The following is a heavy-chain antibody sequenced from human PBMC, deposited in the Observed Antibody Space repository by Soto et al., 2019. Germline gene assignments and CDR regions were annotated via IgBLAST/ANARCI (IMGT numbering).Heavy chain of an antibody. CDR1: GDSVSSNSAA. V-gene: IGHV6-1*01. CDR2: TYYRSKWYN. Sequence: SQTLSLTFAISGDSVSSNSAAWNWIRQSPSRGLEWLGRTYYRSKWYNDYAVSVKSRITINPDTSKNQFSRQLNSVTPEDTAVYYCAGAYCSGGSCWAWSSWFDAWGQGTLVTVSS. D-gene: IGHD2-15*01. CDR3: AGAYCSGGSCWAWSSWFDA. J-gene: IGHJ5*02.